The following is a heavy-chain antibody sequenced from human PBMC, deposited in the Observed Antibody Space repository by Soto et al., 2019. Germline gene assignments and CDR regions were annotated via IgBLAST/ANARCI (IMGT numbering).Heavy chain of an antibody. CDR3: AKAYSSSWYTPVKY. CDR2: ISGSGGST. V-gene: IGHV3-23*01. Sequence: PGGCIGLSCAASVVTFGSYAMSWVRQAPGKGLEWVSAISGSGGSTYYADSVKGLFTISRDNSKNTLYLQMNSLRAEDTAVYYCAKAYSSSWYTPVKYWGQGTLVTVSP. CDR1: VVTFGSYA. J-gene: IGHJ4*02. D-gene: IGHD6-13*01.